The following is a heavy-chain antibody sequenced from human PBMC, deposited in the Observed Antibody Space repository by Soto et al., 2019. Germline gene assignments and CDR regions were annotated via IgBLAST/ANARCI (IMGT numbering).Heavy chain of an antibody. CDR1: GFTASNKY. V-gene: IGHV4-59*05. J-gene: IGHJ6*02. D-gene: IGHD6-6*01. CDR3: ARDRRGRTSIAARPGYYYYGMDV. Sequence: PGGSLRLSCAASGFTASNKYMSWVRQAPGKGLEWIGSIYYSGSTYYNPSLKSRVTISVDTSKNQFSLKLSSVTAADTAVYYCARDRRGRTSIAARPGYYYYGMDVWGQGTTVTVSS. CDR2: IYYSGST.